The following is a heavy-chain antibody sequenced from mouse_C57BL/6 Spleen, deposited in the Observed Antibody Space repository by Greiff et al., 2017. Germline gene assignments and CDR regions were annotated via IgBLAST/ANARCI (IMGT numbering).Heavy chain of an antibody. D-gene: IGHD1-1*01. CDR3: ARGYYGSSPWFAY. CDR1: GYTFTSYW. CDR2: IDPSDSYT. Sequence: QVQLQQPGAELVKPGASVKLSCKASGYTFTSYWMQWVKQRPGQGLAWIGEIDPSDSYTNYNQKFKGKATLTVDTSSSTAYMQLSSLTSEDSAVYYCARGYYGSSPWFAYWGQGTLVTVSA. J-gene: IGHJ3*01. V-gene: IGHV1-50*01.